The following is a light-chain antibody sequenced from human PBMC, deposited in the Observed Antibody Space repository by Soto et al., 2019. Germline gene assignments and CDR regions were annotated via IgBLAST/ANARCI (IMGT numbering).Light chain of an antibody. Sequence: QSALTQPPSASGSPGQSVTISCTGTSSDVGGYNSVSWYQQHPGKAPKLVIYEVSKRPSGVPDRFSASKSDNTASLTVSGLQAEDEADYYCSSYAGSKNLVFGGGTKLPVL. CDR3: SSYAGSKNLV. CDR1: SSDVGGYNS. J-gene: IGLJ2*01. V-gene: IGLV2-8*01. CDR2: EVS.